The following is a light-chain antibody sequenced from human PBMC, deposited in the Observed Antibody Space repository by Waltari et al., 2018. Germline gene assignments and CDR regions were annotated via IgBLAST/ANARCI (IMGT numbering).Light chain of an antibody. CDR2: SVS. V-gene: IGKV1-16*02. J-gene: IGKJ4*01. CDR1: LDLGHR. Sequence: DIKMTQSPSSLSASVGDSVTITCRAGLDLGHRLAWFHQRPGKAPRSLIFSVSSLQSGVSSKFRGSGYGTSFSLTITNRQPDDFGTDYCEQYRAYPITFGGGTRVDFK. CDR3: EQYRAYPIT.